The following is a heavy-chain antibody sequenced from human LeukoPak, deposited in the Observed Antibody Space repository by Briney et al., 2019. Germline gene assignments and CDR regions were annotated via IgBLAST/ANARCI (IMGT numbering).Heavy chain of an antibody. CDR1: GFTFSSYS. CDR3: AKGSRGSRPYYFDY. D-gene: IGHD2-15*01. Sequence: GGSLRLSCAVSGFTFSSYSMNWVRQAPGKGLEWVSSISSSSSYIYYADSVKGRFTISRHNAKNSLYLQMSSLRAEDTAVYYCAKGSRGSRPYYFDYWGQGTLVTVSS. J-gene: IGHJ4*02. CDR2: ISSSSSYI. V-gene: IGHV3-21*04.